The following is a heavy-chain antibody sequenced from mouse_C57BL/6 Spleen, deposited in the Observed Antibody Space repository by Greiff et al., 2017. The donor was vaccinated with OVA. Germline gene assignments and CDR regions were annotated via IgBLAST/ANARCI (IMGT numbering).Heavy chain of an antibody. CDR1: GFTFSSYA. V-gene: IGHV5-4*03. CDR3: ARGGLRYYFDY. D-gene: IGHD2-2*01. Sequence: EVMLVESGGGLVKPGGSLKLSCAASGFTFSSYAMSWVRQTPEKRLEWVATISDGVSYTYYPDNVKGRFTISRDNAKNNLYLQMSHLKSEDTAMYYCARGGLRYYFDYWGQGTTLTVSS. CDR2: ISDGVSYT. J-gene: IGHJ2*01.